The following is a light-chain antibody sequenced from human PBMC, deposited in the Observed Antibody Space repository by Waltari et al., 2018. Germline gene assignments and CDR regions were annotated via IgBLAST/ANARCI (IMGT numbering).Light chain of an antibody. CDR2: LVS. CDR1: QILLHANGNTY. CDR3: MQALQTPLT. J-gene: IGKJ4*01. Sequence: IFLPPSPLSLPVTPGQPASISFRSSQILLHANGNTYLDWFRQKPGQSPQLLISLVSNRAAGVPDRFSGSGSGTDFTLKISRVEAEDVGVYYCMQALQTPLTVGGGTKVEI. V-gene: IGKV2-28*01.